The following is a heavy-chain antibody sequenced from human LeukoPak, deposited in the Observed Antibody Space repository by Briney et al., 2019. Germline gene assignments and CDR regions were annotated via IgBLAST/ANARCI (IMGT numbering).Heavy chain of an antibody. J-gene: IGHJ3*02. D-gene: IGHD2-15*01. CDR3: ARVVGAIDI. CDR1: GGSFSGYY. Sequence: SETLSLTCAVYGGSFSGYYWSWIRQPPGKGLEWIGEINHSGSTNYNPSLKSRVTISVDTSKNQFSLKLSSVTAADTAVYYCARVVGAIDIWGQGTMVTVSS. CDR2: INHSGST. V-gene: IGHV4-34*01.